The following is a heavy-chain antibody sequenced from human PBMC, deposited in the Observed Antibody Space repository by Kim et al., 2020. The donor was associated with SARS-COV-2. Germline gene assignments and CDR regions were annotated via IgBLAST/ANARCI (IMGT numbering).Heavy chain of an antibody. J-gene: IGHJ4*02. Sequence: SETLSLTCTVSSDSFSAYYWSWIRQIPGKGLEWIGYIFYSGSTNYNPSLKSRATISWDTSRNQFSLDLTSVTQADTAVYYCARSERRASWHQFDYWGQGVLVTVSS. CDR1: SDSFSAYY. CDR2: IFYSGST. V-gene: IGHV4-59*01. CDR3: ARSERRASWHQFDY.